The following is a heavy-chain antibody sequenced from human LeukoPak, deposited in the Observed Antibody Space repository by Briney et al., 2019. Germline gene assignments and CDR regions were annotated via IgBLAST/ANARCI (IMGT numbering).Heavy chain of an antibody. CDR2: ISSSDGTI. J-gene: IGHJ3*02. CDR3: ARTQDYYDSSGYLGAFDI. V-gene: IGHV3-48*03. Sequence: TGGSLRLSCAASGFTFSSYEMNWVRHAPGKGLEWVSYISSSDGTIYYADSVKGRFTISRDNAKNSLYLQMNSLRAEDTALYYCARTQDYYDSSGYLGAFDIWGQGTMVTVSS. CDR1: GFTFSSYE. D-gene: IGHD3-22*01.